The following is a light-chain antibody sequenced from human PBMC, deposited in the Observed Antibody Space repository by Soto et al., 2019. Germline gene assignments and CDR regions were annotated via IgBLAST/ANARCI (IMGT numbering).Light chain of an antibody. Sequence: QSVLTQPPSVSGAPGQRVTISCTGSSSNIGAGYEVHWFQQLPGTAPKLLIYGNTNRPSGVPDRFSGSKSDTSASLAITGLQPEDEADYYCSSYTSSSTLSVFGTGTKVTVL. V-gene: IGLV1-40*01. CDR2: GNT. CDR1: SSNIGAGYE. J-gene: IGLJ1*01. CDR3: SSYTSSSTLSV.